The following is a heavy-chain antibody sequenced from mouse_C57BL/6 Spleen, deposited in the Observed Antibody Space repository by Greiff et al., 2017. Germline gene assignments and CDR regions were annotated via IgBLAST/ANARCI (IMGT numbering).Heavy chain of an antibody. Sequence: QVQLQQSGPELVKPGASVKISCKASGYSFTSYYIHWVKQRPGQGLEWIGWIYPGSGNTKYNEKFKGKATLTADKASSTAYMQRSSLTSEDSAVYYCARGKTTVVADWYFDVWGTGTTVTVSS. D-gene: IGHD1-1*01. CDR1: GYSFTSYY. CDR2: IYPGSGNT. CDR3: ARGKTTVVADWYFDV. V-gene: IGHV1-66*01. J-gene: IGHJ1*03.